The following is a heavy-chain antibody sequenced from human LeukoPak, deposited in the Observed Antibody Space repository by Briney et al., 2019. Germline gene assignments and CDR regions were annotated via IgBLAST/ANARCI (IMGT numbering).Heavy chain of an antibody. D-gene: IGHD5-24*01. CDR1: GGSFSGYY. CDR2: INHSGST. J-gene: IGHJ4*02. V-gene: IGHV4-34*01. CDR3: ARGHFGEMATPTSFDY. Sequence: PSETLSLTCAVYGGSFSGYYWSWIRQPPGKGLEWIGEINHSGSTNYYPSLKSRVTISVDTSKNQFSLKLSSVTAADTAVYYCARGHFGEMATPTSFDYWGQGTLVTVSS.